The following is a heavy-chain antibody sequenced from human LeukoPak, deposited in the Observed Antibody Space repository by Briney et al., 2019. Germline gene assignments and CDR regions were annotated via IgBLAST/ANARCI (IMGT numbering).Heavy chain of an antibody. Sequence: PSETLSLTCTVSGGSISSYYWSWIRQPAGKGLEWIGRIYTSGSTNYNPSLKSRVTISVDKSKNQFSLKLSSVTAADTAVYYCARDAPSGYCSSTSCYNSAFDIWGQGTMVTVSS. D-gene: IGHD2-2*02. CDR3: ARDAPSGYCSSTSCYNSAFDI. CDR1: GGSISSYY. CDR2: IYTSGST. V-gene: IGHV4-4*07. J-gene: IGHJ3*02.